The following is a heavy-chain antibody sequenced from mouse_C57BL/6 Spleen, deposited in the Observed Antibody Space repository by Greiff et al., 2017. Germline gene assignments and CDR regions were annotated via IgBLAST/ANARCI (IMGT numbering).Heavy chain of an antibody. CDR2: IYPGDGDT. J-gene: IGHJ1*03. V-gene: IGHV1-82*01. CDR1: GYAFSSSW. CDR3: ARWATTGDWYLDV. Sequence: QVQLQQSGPELVKPGASVKISCKASGYAFSSSWMNWVKQRPGKGLEWIGRIYPGDGDTNYNGKFKGKATLTADKSSSTAYMQLSSLTSEDSAVYFCARWATTGDWYLDVWGTGTTVTVSS. D-gene: IGHD1-1*01.